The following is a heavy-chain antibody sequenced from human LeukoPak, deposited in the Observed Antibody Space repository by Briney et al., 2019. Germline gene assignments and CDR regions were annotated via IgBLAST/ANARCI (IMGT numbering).Heavy chain of an antibody. J-gene: IGHJ3*02. CDR3: QGNYYDSSFDI. CDR1: GGTFSSYA. V-gene: IGHV1-69*01. CDR2: IIPIFGTA. D-gene: IGHD3-22*01. Sequence: SVKVSCNASGGTFSSYAISWVRQAPGQGLEWMGGIIPIFGTANYAQKFQGRVTITADESTSTAYMELSSLRSEDTAVYYCQGNYYDSSFDIWGQGTMVTVSS.